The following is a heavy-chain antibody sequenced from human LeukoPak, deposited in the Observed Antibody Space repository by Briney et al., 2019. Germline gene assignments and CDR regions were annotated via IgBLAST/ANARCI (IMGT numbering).Heavy chain of an antibody. CDR3: ARDGSGSYHPLSYFDY. D-gene: IGHD1-26*01. J-gene: IGHJ4*02. CDR2: IWYDGSNK. CDR1: GFTFSTYG. V-gene: IGHV3-33*08. Sequence: GGSLRLSCAASGFTFSTYGVYWVRQAPGKGLEWVAVIWYDGSNKYYADSVKGRFTISRDNSKNTLYLQMNSLRAEDTAVYYCARDGSGSYHPLSYFDYWGQGTLVTVSS.